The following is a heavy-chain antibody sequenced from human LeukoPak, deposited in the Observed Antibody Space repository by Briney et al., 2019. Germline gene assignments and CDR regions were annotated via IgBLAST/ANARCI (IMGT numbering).Heavy chain of an antibody. Sequence: ASVRVSCKASGYTFTSYGISWVRQAPGQGLEWMGRINPNSGGTNYAQKFQGRVTMTRDTSISTAYMELSRLRSDDTAVYYCARVHTVYYGMDVWGQGTTVTVSS. CDR1: GYTFTSYG. CDR2: INPNSGGT. D-gene: IGHD2-2*02. J-gene: IGHJ6*02. V-gene: IGHV1-2*06. CDR3: ARVHTVYYGMDV.